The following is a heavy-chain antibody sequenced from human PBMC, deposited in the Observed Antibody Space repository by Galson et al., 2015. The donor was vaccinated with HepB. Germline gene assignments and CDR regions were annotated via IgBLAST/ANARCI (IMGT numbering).Heavy chain of an antibody. V-gene: IGHV3-33*01. CDR2: IWFDGSKD. D-gene: IGHD4-17*01. J-gene: IGHJ4*02. CDR1: GSSFSSHG. Sequence: SLRLSCAASGSSFSSHGMHWVRQAPGKGLEWVALIWFDGSKDSYADSVKGRFTISRGNSNNMLYLQMNNLRVEDTAVYYCARYYGDYRAFDYWGQGTLVSVSS. CDR3: ARYYGDYRAFDY.